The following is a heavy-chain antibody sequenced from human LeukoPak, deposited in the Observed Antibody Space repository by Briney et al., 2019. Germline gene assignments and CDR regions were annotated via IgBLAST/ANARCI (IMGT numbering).Heavy chain of an antibody. CDR2: INAGGGAT. V-gene: IGHV3-23*01. J-gene: IGHJ4*02. D-gene: IGHD6-13*01. CDR1: GFTFSSTA. Sequence: PGGSLRLSCAASGFTFSSTATSWVRQAPGKGLEWVSSINAGGGATYYADSVKGRFTISRDNAKNSLYLQMNSLRDEDTAVYYCARDPIAAAGLFDYWGQGTLVTVSS. CDR3: ARDPIAAAGLFDY.